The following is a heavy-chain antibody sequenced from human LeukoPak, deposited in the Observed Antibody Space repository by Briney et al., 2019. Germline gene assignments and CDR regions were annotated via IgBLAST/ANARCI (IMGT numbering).Heavy chain of an antibody. D-gene: IGHD3-16*01. CDR3: VRDDLRHWAPRHFDY. CDR2: IYYSGST. V-gene: IGHV4-39*07. CDR1: GGSISSSSYY. Sequence: PSETLSLTCTVSGGSISSSSYYWGWLRQPPGKGLEWIGRIYYSGSTYYNPSLKRRVTITVDKTKNQFSLKVSSVTAADTAVYYCVRDDLRHWAPRHFDYWGQGTLVTVSS. J-gene: IGHJ4*02.